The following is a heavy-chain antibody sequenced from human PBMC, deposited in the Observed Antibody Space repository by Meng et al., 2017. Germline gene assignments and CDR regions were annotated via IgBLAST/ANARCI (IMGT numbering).Heavy chain of an antibody. CDR3: ARGRIAARRGWFDP. V-gene: IGHV4-34*01. J-gene: IGHJ5*02. Sequence: SQTRSLTGAVYGGSFSGYYWSWIRQPPGKGLEGIGEINHSGSTNYNPSLKSRVTISVDTSRNQFSLKLSSVTAADTAVYYCARGRIAARRGWFDPWGQGTLVTVSS. CDR2: INHSGST. D-gene: IGHD6-6*01. CDR1: GGSFSGYY.